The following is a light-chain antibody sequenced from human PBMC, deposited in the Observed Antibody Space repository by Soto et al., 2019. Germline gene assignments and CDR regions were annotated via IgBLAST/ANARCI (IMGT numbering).Light chain of an antibody. CDR2: SNN. CDR3: AAWDDSLSGAV. CDR1: GSNIGSNY. V-gene: IGLV1-47*02. J-gene: IGLJ7*01. Sequence: QSVLTQPPSASGTPGQRVTISCSGSGSNIGSNYVYWYQQLPGTAPKLLMYSNNQRPSGVPDRFSGSKSGTSASLAISGLRSEDEADYYCAAWDDSLSGAVFGGGTQLTVL.